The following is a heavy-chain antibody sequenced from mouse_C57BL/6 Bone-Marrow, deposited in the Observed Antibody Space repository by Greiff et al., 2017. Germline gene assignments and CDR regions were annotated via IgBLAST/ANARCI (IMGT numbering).Heavy chain of an antibody. J-gene: IGHJ4*01. Sequence: EVKLVESGGGLVQPGGSLKLSCAASGFTYSDYGMAWVRQAPRKGPEWVAFISNLAYSIYYADTVTGRFTISRENAKNTLYLEMSSLRSEDTAMYYCARHRPAYYAMDYWGQGTSVTVSS. CDR1: GFTYSDYG. CDR3: ARHRPAYYAMDY. CDR2: ISNLAYSI. V-gene: IGHV5-15*01.